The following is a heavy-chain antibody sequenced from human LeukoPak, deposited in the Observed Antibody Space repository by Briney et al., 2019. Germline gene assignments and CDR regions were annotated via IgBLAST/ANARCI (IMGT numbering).Heavy chain of an antibody. Sequence: SETLSLTCAVYGGSFSGYYWSWIRQPPGKGLEWIGEINHSGSTNYNPSLKSRVTISVDTSKNQFSLKLSSVTAADTAVYYCAREGADFWSGYYTPWYFDYWGQGTLVTVSS. J-gene: IGHJ4*02. V-gene: IGHV4-34*01. CDR1: GGSFSGYY. CDR3: AREGADFWSGYYTPWYFDY. D-gene: IGHD3-3*01. CDR2: INHSGST.